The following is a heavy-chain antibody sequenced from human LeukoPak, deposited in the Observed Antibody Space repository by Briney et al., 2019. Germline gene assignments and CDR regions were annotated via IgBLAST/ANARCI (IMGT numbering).Heavy chain of an antibody. CDR2: IYSGGST. D-gene: IGHD2/OR15-2a*01. CDR3: ATGSMDYYGMDV. J-gene: IGHJ6*02. Sequence: PGGSLRLSCAASGFTFSSYEMNWVRQAPGKGLEWVSLIYSGGSTYYADSVKGRFTISRDNSKNTLFLQMNSLRAEDTAVYYCATGSMDYYGMDVWGQGTTVTVSS. CDR1: GFTFSSYE. V-gene: IGHV3-66*01.